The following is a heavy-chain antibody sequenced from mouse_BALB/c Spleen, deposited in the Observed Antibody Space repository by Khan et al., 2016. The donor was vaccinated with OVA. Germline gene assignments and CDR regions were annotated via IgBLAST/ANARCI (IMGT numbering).Heavy chain of an antibody. V-gene: IGHV1-77*01. D-gene: IGHD3-2*02. CDR1: GYTFTDFL. J-gene: IGHJ3*01. CDR3: ARAGYGGFAH. Sequence: VQLQESGPELVKPGASVKMSCKAAGYTFTDFLISWLKQRPGQGLEWIGEIYPGSGYIYYNEKFKGKATLTSDKSSNTAYMQLTSLTSEDSASYFCARAGYGGFAHWGQGTLVTVSA. CDR2: IYPGSGYI.